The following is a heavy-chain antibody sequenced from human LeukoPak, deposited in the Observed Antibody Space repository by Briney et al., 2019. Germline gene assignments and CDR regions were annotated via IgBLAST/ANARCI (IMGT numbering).Heavy chain of an antibody. CDR2: IYYSGST. J-gene: IGHJ4*02. V-gene: IGHV4-39*01. CDR3: ARYSGLGVPDY. D-gene: IGHD2-21*01. Sequence: SETLSLTCTVSGGSISSSSYYWGWIRQPPGKGLEWIGSIYYSGSTYYNPSLKSRVTISVDTSKNQFSLKLSSVTAADTAVYYCARYSGLGVPDYWGQGTLVTISS. CDR1: GGSISSSSYY.